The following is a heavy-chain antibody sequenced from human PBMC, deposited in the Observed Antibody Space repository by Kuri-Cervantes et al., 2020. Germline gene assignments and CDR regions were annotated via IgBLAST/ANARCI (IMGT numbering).Heavy chain of an antibody. V-gene: IGHV4-61*01. D-gene: IGHD2-15*01. CDR2: IYYSGSA. CDR1: GGSVSSGSYY. J-gene: IGHJ5*02. Sequence: GSLRLSCTVSGGSVSSGSYYWSWIRQPPGKGLEWIGYIYYSGSANYNPSLKSRVTISVDTSKNQFSLKLSSVTAADTVVYYCARGVASPNWFDPWGQGTLVTVSS. CDR3: ARGVASPNWFDP.